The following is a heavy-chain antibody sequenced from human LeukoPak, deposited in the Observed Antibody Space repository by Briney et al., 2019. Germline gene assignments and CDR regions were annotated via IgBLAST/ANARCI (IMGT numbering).Heavy chain of an antibody. D-gene: IGHD3-3*01. CDR2: ISSSGSTI. CDR3: AREKGTYYDFWSGSYWFDP. Sequence: GGSLRLSCAASGFTFSDYYMSWIRQAPGKGLEWVSYISSSGSTIYYADSVKGRFTISRDNAKNSLYLQMNSLRAEDTAVYYCAREKGTYYDFWSGSYWFDPWGQGTLVTVSS. V-gene: IGHV3-11*04. CDR1: GFTFSDYY. J-gene: IGHJ5*02.